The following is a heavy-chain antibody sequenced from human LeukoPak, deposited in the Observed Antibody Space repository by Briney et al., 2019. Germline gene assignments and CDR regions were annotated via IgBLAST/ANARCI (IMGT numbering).Heavy chain of an antibody. J-gene: IGHJ4*02. CDR1: GFTFSSYD. CDR2: IKQDGSEK. Sequence: GGSLRLSCAASGFTFSSYDMSWVRQAPGKGLEWVANIKQDGSEKYYVDSVKGRFTISRDNAKNSLYLQMNSLRAEDTAVYYCARVKPHRYGSGSPYFDYWGQGTLVTVSS. CDR3: ARVKPHRYGSGSPYFDY. V-gene: IGHV3-7*01. D-gene: IGHD3-10*01.